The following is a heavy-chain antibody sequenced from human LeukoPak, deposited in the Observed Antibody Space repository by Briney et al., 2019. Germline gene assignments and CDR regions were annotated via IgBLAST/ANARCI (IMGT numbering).Heavy chain of an antibody. D-gene: IGHD6-13*01. Sequence: SETLSLTCAVYGGSFSGYYWSWIRQPPGKGLEWIGEINHSGSTNYNPSLKSRVTISVDTSKNQFSLKLSSVTAADTAVYYCARGRGRYSSSWYVGYWGQGTLVTASS. V-gene: IGHV4-34*01. J-gene: IGHJ4*02. CDR3: ARGRGRYSSSWYVGY. CDR2: INHSGST. CDR1: GGSFSGYY.